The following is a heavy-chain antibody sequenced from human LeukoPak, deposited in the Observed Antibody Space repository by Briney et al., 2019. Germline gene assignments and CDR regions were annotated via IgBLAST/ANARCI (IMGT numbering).Heavy chain of an antibody. J-gene: IGHJ4*02. CDR3: VRSLRSADF. CDR2: ISTDGSQT. CDR1: GFTFSNYW. Sequence: PGGSLRPSCEASGFTFSNYWMHWVRQPPGKGLMWVSQISTDGSQTFYADSVKGRFTISRDNAQNTLFLQMDSLRPEDTAVYYCVRSLRSADFWGQGTLVTVSS. V-gene: IGHV3-74*01.